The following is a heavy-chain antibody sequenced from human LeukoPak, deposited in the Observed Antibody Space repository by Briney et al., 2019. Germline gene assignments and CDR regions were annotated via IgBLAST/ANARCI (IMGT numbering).Heavy chain of an antibody. Sequence: GGSLRLSCAASGFTFTSYSMNWVRQAPGKGPEWVSTISGGGSTYYADSVKGRFTISRDNSKNTLYLQVNSLRAEDTAVYYCAKGGKWDVTPFDYWGQGTLVTVS. CDR1: GFTFTSYS. CDR2: ISGGGST. CDR3: AKGGKWDVTPFDY. V-gene: IGHV3-23*01. D-gene: IGHD1-26*01. J-gene: IGHJ4*02.